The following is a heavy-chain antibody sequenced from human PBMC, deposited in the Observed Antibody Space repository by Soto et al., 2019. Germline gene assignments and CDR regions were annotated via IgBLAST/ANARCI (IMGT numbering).Heavy chain of an antibody. CDR3: GRGGLAVSGTYDY. Sequence: VQLVQSGAEVKESGASVKVSCKASGYTFINYGVAWVRRAPGQGPEWMGWISGSNGDTKYAQNLQNRVSLTTDTSKNPAYMELRSMRPDDTAIYFCGRGGLAVSGTYDYWGQGTLVTVSS. CDR2: ISGSNGDT. D-gene: IGHD6-19*01. CDR1: GYTFINYG. J-gene: IGHJ4*02. V-gene: IGHV1-18*01.